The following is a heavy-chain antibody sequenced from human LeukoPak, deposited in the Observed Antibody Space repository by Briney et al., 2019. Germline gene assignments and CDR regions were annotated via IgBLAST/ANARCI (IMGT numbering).Heavy chain of an antibody. CDR2: IYSGGST. J-gene: IGHJ4*02. Sequence: GGSLRLSCAASGFTVSSNYMSWVRQAPGKGLEWVSVIYSGGSTYYADSVKGRFTISRDNSKNTLYLQMNSLRAEDTAVYYCAKGSGSYSYNYFDYWGQGTLVTVSS. CDR1: GFTVSSNY. V-gene: IGHV3-66*01. CDR3: AKGSGSYSYNYFDY. D-gene: IGHD1-26*01.